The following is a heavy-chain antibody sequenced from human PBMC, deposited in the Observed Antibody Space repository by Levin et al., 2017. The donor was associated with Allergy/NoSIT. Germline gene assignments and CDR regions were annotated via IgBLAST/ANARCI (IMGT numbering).Heavy chain of an antibody. CDR3: STAWLLHSSSWYGGY. CDR1: GFSFSNAW. CDR2: IKSKTDGGTA. V-gene: IGHV3-15*01. D-gene: IGHD6-13*01. Sequence: GESLKISCAASGFSFSNAWMSWARQAPGKGLEWVGRIKSKTDGGTADYAAPVKGRFTISRDDSKNTLYLQIDSLKSEDTAVYYCSTAWLLHSSSWYGGYWGQGTLVTVSS. J-gene: IGHJ4*02.